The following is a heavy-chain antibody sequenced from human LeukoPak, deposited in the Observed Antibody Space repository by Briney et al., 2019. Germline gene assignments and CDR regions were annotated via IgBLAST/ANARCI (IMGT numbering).Heavy chain of an antibody. J-gene: IGHJ6*03. CDR3: AKNAWSSGRYNYYFYMDV. CDR2: IYYSGST. V-gene: IGHV4-39*01. CDR1: GGSIISSSYY. D-gene: IGHD3-10*01. Sequence: SETLSLTCTVSGGSIISSSYYWGWIRQPPGKELEWIGSIYYSGSTYYNPSLKSRVTISVDTSKNQFSLKMSSVTAADTALYYCAKNAWSSGRYNYYFYMDVWGKGPTVTVSS.